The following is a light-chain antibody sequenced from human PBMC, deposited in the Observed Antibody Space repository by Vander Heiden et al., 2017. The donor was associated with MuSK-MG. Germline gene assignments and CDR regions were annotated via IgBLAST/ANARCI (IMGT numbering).Light chain of an antibody. CDR1: QSVSSY. Sequence: EIVLTQSPATLSLSPGERATLSCRASQSVSSYLAWYQQKPGQAPRLLIYDASNRATGIPARFSGSGSGTDFTLTISSLEPEDFAVHYCQQRSNKLTFGGGTKVEIK. V-gene: IGKV3-11*01. CDR2: DAS. J-gene: IGKJ4*01. CDR3: QQRSNKLT.